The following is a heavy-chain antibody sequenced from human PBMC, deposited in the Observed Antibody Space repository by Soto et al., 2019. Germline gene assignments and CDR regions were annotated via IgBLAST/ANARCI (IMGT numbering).Heavy chain of an antibody. D-gene: IGHD5-12*01. V-gene: IGHV3-7*05. J-gene: IGHJ6*02. CDR2: IKQDGSEK. CDR3: ARDSRDGYTHRPYYYYGMDV. Sequence: PGGSLRLSCAASGFTFSSYWMSWVRQAPGKGLEWVANIKQDGSEKYYVDSVKGRFTISRDNAKNSLYLQMNSLRAEDTAVYYCARDSRDGYTHRPYYYYGMDVWGQGTTVTVSS. CDR1: GFTFSSYW.